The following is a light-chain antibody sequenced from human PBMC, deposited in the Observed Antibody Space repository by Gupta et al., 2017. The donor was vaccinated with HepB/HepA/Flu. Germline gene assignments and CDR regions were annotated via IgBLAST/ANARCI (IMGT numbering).Light chain of an antibody. CDR3: SSYTSSSSVV. Sequence: HSALTQPASVSGSPGQSITISCTGTSSDVGGYNYVSWYQQHPGKAPKLVTYDVSYRPSGVSNRFSGSKSGNTASLTISGLQAEDEADYYCSSYTSSSSVVFGGGTKLTVL. J-gene: IGLJ2*01. CDR2: DVS. CDR1: SSDVGGYNY. V-gene: IGLV2-14*03.